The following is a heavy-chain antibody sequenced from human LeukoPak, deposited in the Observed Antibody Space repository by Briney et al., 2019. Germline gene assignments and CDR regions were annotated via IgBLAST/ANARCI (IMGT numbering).Heavy chain of an antibody. D-gene: IGHD3-3*01. CDR2: IYYSGST. CDR3: AREPPYYDFWGGFFDY. Sequence: SETLSLTCTVSGGSISSYYWSWIRQPPGKGLEWIGYIYYSGSTNYNPSLKSRVTISVDTSKNQFSLKLSSVTAADTAVYYRAREPPYYDFWGGFFDYWGQGTLVTVSS. V-gene: IGHV4-59*01. J-gene: IGHJ4*02. CDR1: GGSISSYY.